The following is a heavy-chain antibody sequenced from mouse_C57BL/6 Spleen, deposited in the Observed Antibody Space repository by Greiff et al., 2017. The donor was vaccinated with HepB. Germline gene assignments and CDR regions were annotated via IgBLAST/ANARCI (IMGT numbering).Heavy chain of an antibody. CDR2: IYPGDGDT. Sequence: QVQLQQPGPELVKPGASVKISCKASGYAFSSSWMNWVKQRPGKGLEWIGRIYPGDGDTNYNGKFKGKATLTADKSSSTAYMQLSSLTSEDSAVYFCARGTARATFWFAFWDQGPLLTVST. CDR1: GYAFSSSW. V-gene: IGHV1-82*01. CDR3: ARGTARATFWFAF. J-gene: IGHJ3*01. D-gene: IGHD3-1*01.